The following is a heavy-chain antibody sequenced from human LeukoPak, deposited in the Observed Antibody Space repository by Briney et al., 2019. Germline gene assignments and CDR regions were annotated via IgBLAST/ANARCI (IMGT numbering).Heavy chain of an antibody. CDR2: IIPIFGTA. Sequence: ASVKVSCKASGGTFSNYAISWVRQAPGQGLEWMGGIIPIFGTANYAQKFQGRVTITADESTSTAYMELSRLRSDDTAVYYCARVSGSSGWYAGYYYMDVWGKGTTVTVSS. CDR3: ARVSGSSGWYAGYYYMDV. CDR1: GGTFSNYA. J-gene: IGHJ6*03. V-gene: IGHV1-69*13. D-gene: IGHD6-19*01.